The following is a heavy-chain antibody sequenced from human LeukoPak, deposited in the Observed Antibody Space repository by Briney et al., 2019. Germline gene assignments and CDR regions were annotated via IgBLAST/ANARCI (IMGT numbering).Heavy chain of an antibody. V-gene: IGHV3-23*01. CDR2: INGNGGGS. CDR1: GFTFSDHA. J-gene: IGHJ4*02. D-gene: IGHD6-13*01. Sequence: GSLRLSCAASGFTFSDHAMSWVRQAPAKGLEWVSSINGNGGGSYYIDSVKGRFTVSRDNSKNTLYLQMNSLRAEDTAVYYCARDLGSSHDYWGQGTLVTVSS. CDR3: ARDLGSSHDY.